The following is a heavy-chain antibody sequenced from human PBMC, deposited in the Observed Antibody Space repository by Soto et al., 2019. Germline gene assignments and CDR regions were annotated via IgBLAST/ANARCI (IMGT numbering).Heavy chain of an antibody. J-gene: IGHJ6*02. Sequence: LSLTCAVYGGSFSGYYWSWIRQPPGKGLEWIGEINHSGSTNYNPSLKSRVTISVDTSKNQFSLKLSSVTAADTAVYYCARGVSSIPGYYYYYYGMDVWGQGTTVTVSS. CDR2: INHSGST. D-gene: IGHD6-13*01. CDR3: ARGVSSIPGYYYYYYGMDV. CDR1: GGSFSGYY. V-gene: IGHV4-34*01.